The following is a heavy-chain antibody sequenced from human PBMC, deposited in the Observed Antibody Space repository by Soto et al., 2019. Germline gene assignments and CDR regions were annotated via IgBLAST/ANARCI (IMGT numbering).Heavy chain of an antibody. V-gene: IGHV3-33*01. CDR2: IWCDGSNE. CDR3: PRVCGFWSGYLGDAFDI. D-gene: IGHD3-3*01. CDR1: VFTFSSYG. Sequence: GGSLRLSCAASVFTFSSYGMHWVRQGPGKGLEWVAVIWCDGSNEYYADSVKGRFTISRENSKNTLYLQMNSLRAEATAVYYCPRVCGFWSGYLGDAFDIWGQGTFVTRSS. J-gene: IGHJ3*02.